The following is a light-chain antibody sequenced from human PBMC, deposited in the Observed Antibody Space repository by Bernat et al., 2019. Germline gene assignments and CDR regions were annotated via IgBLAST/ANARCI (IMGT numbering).Light chain of an antibody. CDR3: QQGYSTPA. V-gene: IGKV1-39*01. CDR1: QTINNY. CDR2: AAS. Sequence: DIQMTQSPSSLSASVGDRVTITCRASQTINNYLNWYQQKPGKAPKLLISAASSLQSVVPSRFSGGGSGTDFTLTITSLQPEDFATYYCQQGYSTPAFGGGTKMEIK. J-gene: IGKJ4*01.